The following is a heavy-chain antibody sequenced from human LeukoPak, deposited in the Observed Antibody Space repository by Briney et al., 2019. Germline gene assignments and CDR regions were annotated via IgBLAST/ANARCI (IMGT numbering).Heavy chain of an antibody. Sequence: GESLKISCQGSGYIFDKYWIGWVRQTPARGLEWMGVIYPTGSDIRYSPSFQGQVTISVDKSVSTAYLQWNTLKASDTAMYYCVRPTSVMTGPKVEYWGQGTMVIVSS. CDR1: GYIFDKYW. D-gene: IGHD3-16*01. J-gene: IGHJ4*02. CDR3: VRPTSVMTGPKVEY. CDR2: IYPTGSDI. V-gene: IGHV5-51*01.